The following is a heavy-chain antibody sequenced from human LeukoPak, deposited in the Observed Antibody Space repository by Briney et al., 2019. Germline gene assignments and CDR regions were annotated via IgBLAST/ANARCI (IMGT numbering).Heavy chain of an antibody. CDR1: GFTFSSYG. J-gene: IGHJ4*02. CDR2: ISYDGSNK. D-gene: IGHD6-19*01. V-gene: IGHV3-30*19. CDR3: ARETVGSGFGGGFDY. Sequence: GGSLRLSCAASGFTFSSYGMHWVRQAPGKGLEWVAVISYDGSNKYYADSVKGRFTISRDNSKNTLYLQMNSLRAEDTAVYYCARETVGSGFGGGFDYWGQGTLVTVSS.